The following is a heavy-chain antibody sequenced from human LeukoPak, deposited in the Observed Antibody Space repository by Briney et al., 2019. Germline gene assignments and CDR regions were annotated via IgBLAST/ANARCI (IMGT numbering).Heavy chain of an antibody. CDR3: ARGNVEGQQDYYFDY. J-gene: IGHJ4*02. Sequence: GGSLRLSCAASGFTFSSYEMNWVRQAPGKGLEWVSYISSSGSTIYYADSVKGRFTISRDNAKNSLYLQMNTLRAEDTAVYYCARGNVEGQQDYYFDYWGRETLVTVSS. CDR2: ISSSGSTI. CDR1: GFTFSSYE. V-gene: IGHV3-48*03. D-gene: IGHD6-13*01.